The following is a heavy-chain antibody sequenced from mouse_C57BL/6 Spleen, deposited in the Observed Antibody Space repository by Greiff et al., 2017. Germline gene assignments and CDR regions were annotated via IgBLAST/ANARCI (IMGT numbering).Heavy chain of an antibody. Sequence: VQLQQSGPELVKPGASVKIPCKASGYTFTDYNMDWVKQSHGKSLEWIGDINPNNGGTIYNQKFKGKATLTVDKSSSTAYMELRSLTSEDTAVYYCARSGRSSGYAWFAYWGQGTLVTVSA. CDR2: INPNNGGT. D-gene: IGHD3-2*02. J-gene: IGHJ3*01. V-gene: IGHV1-18*01. CDR1: GYTFTDYN. CDR3: ARSGRSSGYAWFAY.